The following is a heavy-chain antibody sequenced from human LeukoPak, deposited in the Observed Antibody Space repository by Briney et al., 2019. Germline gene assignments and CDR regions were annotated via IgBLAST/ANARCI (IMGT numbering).Heavy chain of an antibody. D-gene: IGHD6-13*01. V-gene: IGHV3-20*04. CDR1: GFTFEAYG. J-gene: IGHJ6*03. Sequence: GGSLRLSCAASGFTFEAYGMSWVRQAPGKGLEWVSCINWNGDSTGYADSVKGRFTISRDNAKNALYLQMNSLRAEDTALYYCASAAAYYYYQYMDVWGKGTTVIVSS. CDR3: ASAAAYYYYQYMDV. CDR2: INWNGDST.